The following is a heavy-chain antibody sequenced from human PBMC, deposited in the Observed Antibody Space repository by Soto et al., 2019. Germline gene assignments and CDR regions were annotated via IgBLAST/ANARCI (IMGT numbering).Heavy chain of an antibody. D-gene: IGHD4-17*01. CDR3: AKSTVTGALDS. V-gene: IGHV4-34*01. J-gene: IGHJ4*02. CDR1: GASFDNYY. CDR2: IYYTGST. Sequence: KPSETLSLTCAVFGASFDNYYWNWFRQPPGRGLEWIGEIYYTGSTTYNSSLKSRLTISGDSSKNQFSLTLFSVTAADTAVYFCAKSTVTGALDSWGPGTLVTVSS.